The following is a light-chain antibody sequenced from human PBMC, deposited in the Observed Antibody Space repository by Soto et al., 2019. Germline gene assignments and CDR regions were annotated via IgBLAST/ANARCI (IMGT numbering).Light chain of an antibody. CDR2: GNN. J-gene: IGLJ2*01. CDR1: RSNIGGYNY. Sequence: QSVLTQPPSASGTPGQRVTISCSGGRSNIGGYNYVYWFQQYPGTAPKVLVFGNNLRPSGVPDRFSASKSGTSGSLTISGLRFEDEADYYCAAWDDSLRVVLFGGGTKVTVL. CDR3: AAWDDSLRVVL. V-gene: IGLV1-47*02.